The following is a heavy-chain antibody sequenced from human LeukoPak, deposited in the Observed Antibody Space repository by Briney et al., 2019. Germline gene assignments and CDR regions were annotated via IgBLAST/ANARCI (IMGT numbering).Heavy chain of an antibody. D-gene: IGHD3-3*01. J-gene: IGHJ4*02. CDR3: ARNSGYYDFWSGYPSSPFFDY. Sequence: SETLSLTCTVSGGSISSSSYYWGWIRQPPGKGLEWIGSIYYSGSTYYNPSLKSRVTMSVDTSKNQFSLKLSSVTAVDTAVYYCARNSGYYDFWSGYPSSPFFDYWGQGTLVTVSS. CDR1: GGSISSSSYY. V-gene: IGHV4-39*07. CDR2: IYYSGST.